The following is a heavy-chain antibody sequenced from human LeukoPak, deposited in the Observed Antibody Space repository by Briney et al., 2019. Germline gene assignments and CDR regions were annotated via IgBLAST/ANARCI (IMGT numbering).Heavy chain of an antibody. Sequence: GASVKVSCKASGGTFISYAISWVRQAPGQGLEWMGGIIPIFGTANYAQKFQGRVTITADESTSTAYMELSSLRSEDTAVYYCARATYYYDSSGYYGRSDAFDIWGQGTMVTVSS. V-gene: IGHV1-69*13. CDR1: GGTFISYA. J-gene: IGHJ3*02. CDR3: ARATYYYDSSGYYGRSDAFDI. CDR2: IIPIFGTA. D-gene: IGHD3-22*01.